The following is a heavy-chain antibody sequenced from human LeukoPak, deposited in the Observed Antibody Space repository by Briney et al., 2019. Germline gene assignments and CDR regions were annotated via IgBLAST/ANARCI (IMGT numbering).Heavy chain of an antibody. Sequence: GSLSLSCAASGFTFSSYWMHWVRQAPGKGLVWVSRINSDGSSTSYADSVKGRFTISRDNAKNTLYLQMNSLRAEDTAVYYCARDYGDYVGYYYYYMDVWGKGTTVTVSS. CDR3: ARDYGDYVGYYYYYMDV. J-gene: IGHJ6*03. CDR2: INSDGSST. V-gene: IGHV3-74*01. CDR1: GFTFSSYW. D-gene: IGHD4-17*01.